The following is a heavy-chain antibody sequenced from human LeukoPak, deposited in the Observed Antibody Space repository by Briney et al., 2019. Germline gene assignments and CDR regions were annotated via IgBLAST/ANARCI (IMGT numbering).Heavy chain of an antibody. CDR1: GFTFSSYA. D-gene: IGHD2-2*01. Sequence: GGSLRLSCAASGFTFSSYAMSWVRQAPGKGLEWVANIKQDGSEKYYVDSVKGRFTISRDNAKNSLYLQMNSLRAEDTAVYYCAREKSYCSSTSCYPDWFDPWGQGTLVTVSS. J-gene: IGHJ5*02. CDR3: AREKSYCSSTSCYPDWFDP. CDR2: IKQDGSEK. V-gene: IGHV3-7*01.